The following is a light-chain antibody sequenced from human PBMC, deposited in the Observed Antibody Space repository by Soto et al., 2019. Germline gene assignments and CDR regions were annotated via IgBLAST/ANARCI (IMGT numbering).Light chain of an antibody. CDR1: QSVTSNY. Sequence: EIVLTQSPGTLSLSPGERATLSCRASQSVTSNYLGWYQQKPGQAPRLLIYGVSNRATGIPDRFSGSGSGTEYTLTISRLEPEDFAVYYCQQYSSSPRTFGQGTKGDIK. J-gene: IGKJ1*01. V-gene: IGKV3-20*01. CDR3: QQYSSSPRT. CDR2: GVS.